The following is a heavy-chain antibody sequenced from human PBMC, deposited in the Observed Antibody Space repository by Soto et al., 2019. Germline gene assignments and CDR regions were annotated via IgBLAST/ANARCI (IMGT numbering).Heavy chain of an antibody. V-gene: IGHV4-30-2*01. CDR3: ARLNYDFWSGYNYGMDG. CDR2: IYHSGST. J-gene: IGHJ6*02. CDR1: GGPISSGGYS. Sequence: PSETLSRTCAVSGGPISSGGYSWSWIRQPPGKGLEWIGYIYHSGSTYYNPSLKSRVTISVDRSKNQFSLKLSSVTAADTAVYYCARLNYDFWSGYNYGMDGWGQGTTVAVSS. D-gene: IGHD3-3*01.